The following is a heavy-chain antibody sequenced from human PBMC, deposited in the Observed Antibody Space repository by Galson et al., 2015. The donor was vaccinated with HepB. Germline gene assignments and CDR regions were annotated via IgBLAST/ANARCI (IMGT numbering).Heavy chain of an antibody. D-gene: IGHD6-6*01. J-gene: IGHJ2*01. Sequence: SLRLSCAASGFTFSSYSMNWVRQAPGKGLEWVSSISSSSSYIYYADSVKGRFTISRDNAKNSLYLQMNSLRAEDTAVYYCARPYSSSSRRDYWYFDLWGRGTLVTVSS. CDR3: ARPYSSSSRRDYWYFDL. V-gene: IGHV3-21*01. CDR2: ISSSSSYI. CDR1: GFTFSSYS.